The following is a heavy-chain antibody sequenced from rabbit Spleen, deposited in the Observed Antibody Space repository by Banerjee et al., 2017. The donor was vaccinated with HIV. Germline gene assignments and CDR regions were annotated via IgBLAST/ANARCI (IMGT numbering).Heavy chain of an antibody. D-gene: IGHD1-1*01. CDR3: ARDLVAVIGWNFNL. V-gene: IGHV1S45*01. Sequence: EQLVESGGGLVKPEGSLTLTCKASGVSFSDKDVMCWVRQAPGKGLQWIACINAYTAKPVYATWAKGRFTISRTSSTTVTLQMTSLTAADTATYFCARDLVAVIGWNFNLWGQGTLVTVS. CDR1: GVSFSDKDV. J-gene: IGHJ4*01. CDR2: INAYTAKP.